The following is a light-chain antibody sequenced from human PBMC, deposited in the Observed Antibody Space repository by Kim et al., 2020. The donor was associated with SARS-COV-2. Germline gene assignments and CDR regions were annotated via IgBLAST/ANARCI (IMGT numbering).Light chain of an antibody. Sequence: VSPGQTVSSSCSGDSLVWKHVCWYQQQPGQPPVMIIFEDTKRPSGIPERFSGSSSGNTATLTISGTQAVDEGDYYCQAWDSSTVVFGGGTQLTVL. CDR3: QAWDSSTVV. V-gene: IGLV3-1*01. CDR2: EDT. CDR1: SLVWKH. J-gene: IGLJ2*01.